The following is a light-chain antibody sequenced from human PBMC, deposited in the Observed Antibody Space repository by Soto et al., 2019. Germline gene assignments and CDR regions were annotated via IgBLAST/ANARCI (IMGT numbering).Light chain of an antibody. V-gene: IGKV1-39*01. J-gene: IGKJ1*01. CDR1: QSISTY. CDR3: QQSFSTPRT. Sequence: DIQITLSPSPLSASVGDRVSITCLASQSISTYLNWYQQKPGKAPKLLIYGASSLQSGVPSRFSGSGSGTDFTLTISSLQPEDFGTYYCQQSFSTPRTFGQGTKVDIK. CDR2: GAS.